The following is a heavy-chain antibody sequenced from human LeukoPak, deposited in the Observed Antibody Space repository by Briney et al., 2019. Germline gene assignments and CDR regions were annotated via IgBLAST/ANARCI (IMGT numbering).Heavy chain of an antibody. CDR3: AKPMPGIAVAGTDY. D-gene: IGHD6-19*01. CDR2: ITSSGETI. J-gene: IGHJ4*02. Sequence: LSLTCTVSGGSISSNSYYWGWIRQPPGKGLEWVSYITSSGETIYYADSVKGRFTVSRDNAKNSLYLQMNSLRAEDTAVYYCAKPMPGIAVAGTDYWGQGTLVTVSS. V-gene: IGHV3-11*01. CDR1: GGSISSNSYY.